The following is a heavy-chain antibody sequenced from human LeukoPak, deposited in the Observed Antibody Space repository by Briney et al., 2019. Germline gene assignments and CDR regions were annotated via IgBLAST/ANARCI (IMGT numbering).Heavy chain of an antibody. D-gene: IGHD3-16*01. V-gene: IGHV3-7*01. CDR3: ASGGTV. CDR2: IKQDGSEK. J-gene: IGHJ4*02. Sequence: PGGSLRLSCAASGFTFSNYWMTWVRQAPGKGLEWLANIKQDGSEKYYVDSVKGRFTISRDNAKNSLYLQMNSLRVEDTAVYYCASGGTVWGQGTLVTVSS. CDR1: GFTFSNYW.